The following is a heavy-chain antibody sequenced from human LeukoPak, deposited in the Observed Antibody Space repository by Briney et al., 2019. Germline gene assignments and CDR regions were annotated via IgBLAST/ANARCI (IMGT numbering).Heavy chain of an antibody. CDR2: SSSSGSTI. D-gene: IGHD2-2*02. J-gene: IGHJ4*02. Sequence: GGSLRLSCAASGFTVSSNYMSWVRQAPGKGLEWVSYSSSSGSTIYYADSVKGRFTVSRDNAKNSLYLQMNSLRAEDTAVYYCARDPGHCSSTSCYKFFDYWGQGTLVTVSS. CDR1: GFTVSSNY. CDR3: ARDPGHCSSTSCYKFFDY. V-gene: IGHV3-11*04.